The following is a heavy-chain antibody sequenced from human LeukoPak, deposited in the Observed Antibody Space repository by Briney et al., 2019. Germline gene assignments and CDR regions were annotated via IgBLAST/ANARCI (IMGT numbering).Heavy chain of an antibody. CDR1: GFTFSSYW. D-gene: IGHD3-10*01. V-gene: IGHV3-7*01. CDR2: IKQDGSEK. Sequence: GGSLRLSCAASGFTFSSYWMSWVRQAPGKGLEWVANIKQDGSEKYYVDSVKGRFTISRDNAKNSLYLQMNSLRAEDTAVYYCARGDGSDYYGSGSYGFDYWGQGALVTVSS. J-gene: IGHJ4*02. CDR3: ARGDGSDYYGSGSYGFDY.